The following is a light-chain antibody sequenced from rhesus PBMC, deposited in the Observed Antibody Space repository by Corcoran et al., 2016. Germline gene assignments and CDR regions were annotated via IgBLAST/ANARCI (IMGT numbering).Light chain of an antibody. J-gene: IGKJ1*01. Sequence: EIVMTQSPATLSLSPGERATLSCRASQSVSSYLAWYQQKPGQAPRLLIYVASSRATGIPDRFSGSGSGTDFTLTISSLEPEDFAVDYCQETSNLWTFGQGTKVEIK. CDR2: VAS. V-gene: IGKV3-31*02. CDR3: QETSNLWT. CDR1: QSVSSY.